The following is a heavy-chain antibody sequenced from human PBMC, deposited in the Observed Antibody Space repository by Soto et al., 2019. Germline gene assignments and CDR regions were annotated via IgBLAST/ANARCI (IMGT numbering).Heavy chain of an antibody. D-gene: IGHD3-22*01. J-gene: IGHJ4*01. CDR3: TTDSYSTMIVVRFDY. V-gene: IGHV3-13*01. CDR2: IGTAGDT. CDR1: GFTFSSYD. Sequence: GGSLRLSCAASGFTFSSYDMHWVRQATGKGLEWVSAIGTAGDTYYPGSVKGRFTISRDDSKDMVYLQMNSLKTEDTGIYYCTTDSYSTMIVVRFDYWGHGTLVTVSS.